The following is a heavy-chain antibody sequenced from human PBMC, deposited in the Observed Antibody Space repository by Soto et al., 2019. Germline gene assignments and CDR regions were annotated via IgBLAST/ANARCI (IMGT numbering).Heavy chain of an antibody. CDR3: ARATYYYGSGSYYNWFDP. D-gene: IGHD3-10*01. Sequence: QVQLVQSGAEVKKPGSSVKVSCKASGGTFSSYAISWVRQAPGQGLEWMGGIIPIFGTANYAQKFQGRVTITADESTRTAYMELSSLSSEDTAVYYWARATYYYGSGSYYNWFDPWGQGTLVTVSS. J-gene: IGHJ5*02. CDR2: IIPIFGTA. CDR1: GGTFSSYA. V-gene: IGHV1-69*01.